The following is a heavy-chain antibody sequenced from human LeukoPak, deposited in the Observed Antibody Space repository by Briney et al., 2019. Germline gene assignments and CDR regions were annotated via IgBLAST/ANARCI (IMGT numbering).Heavy chain of an antibody. J-gene: IGHJ6*02. CDR3: AREDVDTAMVPAGGHYYYGMDV. V-gene: IGHV3-73*01. CDR2: IRSKAGSYAT. Sequence: PGGSLKLSCVASGFTFSGSAMHWVRQASGKGLEWVARIRSKAGSYATEYAASVKGRFTISREDSKNTAYLQMNSLKTEDTAVYYCAREDVDTAMVPAGGHYYYGMDVWGQGTTVTVSS. D-gene: IGHD5-18*01. CDR1: GFTFSGSA.